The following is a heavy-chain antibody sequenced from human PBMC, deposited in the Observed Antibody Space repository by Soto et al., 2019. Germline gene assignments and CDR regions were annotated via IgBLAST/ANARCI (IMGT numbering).Heavy chain of an antibody. CDR3: ATDGPDSSDGFDV. V-gene: IGHV3-23*01. D-gene: IGHD2-2*01. CDR1: GFTFNTYA. J-gene: IGHJ3*01. Sequence: EVQLLESGGGLVQPGGSLRLSCVATGFTFNTYAMSWVRQAPGKGLEWVSGVGGTGDSTYYSDSVKGRFTISRDNSKNRLQMQMSSLRADDTAVYYCATDGPDSSDGFDVWGQGTMVTVSS. CDR2: VGGTGDST.